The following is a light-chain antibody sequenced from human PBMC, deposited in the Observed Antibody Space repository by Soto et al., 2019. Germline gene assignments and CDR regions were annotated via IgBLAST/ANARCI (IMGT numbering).Light chain of an antibody. CDR1: QSVSSY. J-gene: IGKJ5*01. CDR2: DAT. Sequence: EIVLTQSPATLSLSPGERATLSCRASQSVSSYLAWYQQNPGQAPRLLIYDATNWATGMPARFSGSGSGTDFTLTISSLEPEDFSVYYCQQRSNCLFGQGTRLVIK. V-gene: IGKV3-11*01. CDR3: QQRSNCL.